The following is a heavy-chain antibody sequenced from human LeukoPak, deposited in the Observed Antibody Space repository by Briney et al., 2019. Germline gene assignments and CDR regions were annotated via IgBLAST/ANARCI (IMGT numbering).Heavy chain of an antibody. J-gene: IGHJ4*02. CDR3: ASLPPVLRYFDWLFDPGYYFDY. D-gene: IGHD3-9*01. CDR2: ISYDGSNK. V-gene: IGHV3-30*04. Sequence: SCKASGGTFSSYAMHWVRQAAGKGLEWVAVISYDGSNKYYADSVKGRFTISRDNSKNTLYLQMNSLRAEDTAVYYCASLPPVLRYFDWLFDPGYYFDYWGQGTLVTVSS. CDR1: GGTFSSYA.